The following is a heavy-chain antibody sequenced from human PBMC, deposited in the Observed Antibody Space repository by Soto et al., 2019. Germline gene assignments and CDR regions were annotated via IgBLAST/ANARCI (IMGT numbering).Heavy chain of an antibody. CDR2: ISGSGGST. J-gene: IGHJ4*02. CDR1: GFTFSSYA. D-gene: IGHD6-13*01. Sequence: GGSLRLSCAASGFTFSSYAMNWVRQAPGKGLEWVSAISGSGGSTYYADSVKGRFTISRDNSKNTLYLQMNSLRAEDTAVYYCAKGNMPYSSSWYFDYWGQGTLVTVSS. V-gene: IGHV3-23*01. CDR3: AKGNMPYSSSWYFDY.